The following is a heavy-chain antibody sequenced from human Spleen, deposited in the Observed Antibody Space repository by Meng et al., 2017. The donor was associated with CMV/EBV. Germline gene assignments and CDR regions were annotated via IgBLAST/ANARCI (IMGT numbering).Heavy chain of an antibody. Sequence: GGSLRLSCAASGFTFSSYAMHWVRQAPGKGLEWVAVISYDGRNKYYADSVKGRFTISRDNSKNTLYLQMNSLRAEDTAVYYCARANDFWSGYPLSDYWGQGTLVTVSS. CDR1: GFTFSSYA. V-gene: IGHV3-30*04. CDR3: ARANDFWSGYPLSDY. J-gene: IGHJ4*02. CDR2: ISYDGRNK. D-gene: IGHD3-3*01.